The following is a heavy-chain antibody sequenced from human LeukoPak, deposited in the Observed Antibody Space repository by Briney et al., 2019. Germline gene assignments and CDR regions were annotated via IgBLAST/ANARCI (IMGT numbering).Heavy chain of an antibody. V-gene: IGHV3-53*04. J-gene: IGHJ6*02. CDR3: ARGLGSVSSYGMDV. D-gene: IGHD1-26*01. CDR1: GFTVSSNY. Sequence: GGSLRLSCAASGFTVSSNYMSWVRQAPGKGLEWVSVIYSGGSTYYADSVKGRFTTSRHNSKNALYLQMNSLRAEDTAVYYCARGLGSVSSYGMDVWGQGTTVTVSS. CDR2: IYSGGST.